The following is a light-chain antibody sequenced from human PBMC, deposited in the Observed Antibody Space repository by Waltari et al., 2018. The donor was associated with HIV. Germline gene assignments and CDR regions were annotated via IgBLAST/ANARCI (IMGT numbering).Light chain of an antibody. CDR1: SSDVGSYNL. CDR2: EGS. J-gene: IGLJ2*01. V-gene: IGLV2-23*01. Sequence: QSALTQPASVSGSPGQSITISCPGTSSDVGSYNLVSWYQQHPGKAPNLMIYEGSKRPSGVSNRFSGSKSGNTASLTISGLQAEDEADYYCCSYAGSSTLEVFGGGTKLTVL. CDR3: CSYAGSSTLEV.